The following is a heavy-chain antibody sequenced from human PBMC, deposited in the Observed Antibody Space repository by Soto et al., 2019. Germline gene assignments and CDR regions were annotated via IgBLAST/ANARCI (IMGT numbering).Heavy chain of an antibody. V-gene: IGHV1-8*01. CDR2: MNPNSGNT. CDR1: GYTFTSYD. Sequence: QVQLVQSGAEVKKPGASVKVSCKASGYTFTSYDINWVRQATGQGLEWMGWMNPNSGNTGYAQKFQGNVTMTRNNSISTAYMDLSSLRSTDTAVYYCARERTATTSMDVCGQGTTVTVSS. CDR3: ARERTATTSMDV. J-gene: IGHJ6*02. D-gene: IGHD1-1*01.